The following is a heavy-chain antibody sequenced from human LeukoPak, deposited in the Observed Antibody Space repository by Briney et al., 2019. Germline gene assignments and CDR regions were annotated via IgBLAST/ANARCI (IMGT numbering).Heavy chain of an antibody. Sequence: SETLSLTCTVSGDSISSSSYYWGWIRQPPGKGLEWIGSFYYSGSTYYNPSLKSRVTISVDTSKNQFSLKLTSVTAADTAVYYCARVPTMTFFDYWGQGTLVTVSS. J-gene: IGHJ4*02. CDR1: GDSISSSSYY. CDR3: ARVPTMTFFDY. CDR2: FYYSGST. V-gene: IGHV4-39*07. D-gene: IGHD4-17*01.